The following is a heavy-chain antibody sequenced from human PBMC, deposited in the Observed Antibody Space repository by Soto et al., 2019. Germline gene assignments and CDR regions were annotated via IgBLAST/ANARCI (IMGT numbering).Heavy chain of an antibody. CDR3: TTGYGSTWYS. D-gene: IGHD6-13*01. CDR1: SFTFNNAW. J-gene: IGHJ5*02. V-gene: IGHV3-15*07. CDR2: IKTKIEGGTT. Sequence: EVQLVASGGGLVKPGGSLRLSCAASSFTFNNAWINWVRQAPGKGLEWVGHIKTKIEGGTTDYATHVKGRFTITKDDSTTTVYLQMNSLKTEDTAVYFCTTGYGSTWYSWGQGTLVTVSS.